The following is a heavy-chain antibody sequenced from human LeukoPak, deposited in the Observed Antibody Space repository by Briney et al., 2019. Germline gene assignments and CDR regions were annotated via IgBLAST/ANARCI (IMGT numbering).Heavy chain of an antibody. CDR2: ISSSSSYI. D-gene: IGHD3-3*01. V-gene: IGHV3-21*01. Sequence: GGSLRLSCAASGFTFSSYSMNWVRQAPGKGLEWVSSISSSSSYIYYADSVKGRFTISRDNAKNSLYLQMNSLRAEDTAVYYCARVRRLDYDFWSGRLSISSAIDYWGQGTLVTVSS. CDR3: ARVRRLDYDFWSGRLSISSAIDY. CDR1: GFTFSSYS. J-gene: IGHJ4*02.